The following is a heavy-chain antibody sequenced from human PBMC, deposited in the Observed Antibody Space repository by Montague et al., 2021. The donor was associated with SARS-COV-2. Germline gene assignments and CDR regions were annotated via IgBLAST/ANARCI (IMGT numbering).Heavy chain of an antibody. D-gene: IGHD6-13*01. CDR2: IYYSGST. CDR3: ARSESPSYSSSPFDY. V-gene: IGHV4-31*03. J-gene: IGHJ4*02. Sequence: TLSLTCIVSGGSISSGGYYWSWIRQHPGKGLEWIGYIYYSGSTYYNPSLKSRPSISLDKSKNHFSLRLSSVTAADTAVYYCARSESPSYSSSPFDYWGQGTLVTVSS. CDR1: GGSISSGGYY.